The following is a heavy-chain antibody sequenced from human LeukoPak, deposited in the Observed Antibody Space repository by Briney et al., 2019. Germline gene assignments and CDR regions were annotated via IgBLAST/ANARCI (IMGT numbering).Heavy chain of an antibody. J-gene: IGHJ3*02. CDR3: ATAGYSDAFDI. Sequence: PGGSLRLSCAASGFTVSSNYMSWVRQAPGKGLEWVSVIYSGGSTYYADSVKGRFTISGDNSKNTLYLQMNSLRAEDTAVYYCATAGYSDAFDIWGQGTMVTVTS. V-gene: IGHV3-53*01. CDR2: IYSGGST. CDR1: GFTVSSNY. D-gene: IGHD6-13*01.